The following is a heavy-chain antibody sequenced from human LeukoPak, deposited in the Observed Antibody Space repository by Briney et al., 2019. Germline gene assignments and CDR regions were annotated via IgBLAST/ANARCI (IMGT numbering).Heavy chain of an antibody. J-gene: IGHJ4*02. D-gene: IGHD6-19*01. Sequence: SETLPLTCIVSCRSISSDSYYWAWIRQPPGEGLQWIGSLYYRGSAYYAAPLKGRVTISGDTSQNKFSLKLRSVTATETVVYYCARHRLGTGWYFMEYWGQGALVTVSS. CDR2: LYYRGSA. CDR1: CRSISSDSYY. V-gene: IGHV4-39*01. CDR3: ARHRLGTGWYFMEY.